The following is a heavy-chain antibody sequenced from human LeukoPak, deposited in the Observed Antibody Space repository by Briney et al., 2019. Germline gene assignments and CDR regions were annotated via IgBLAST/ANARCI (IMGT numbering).Heavy chain of an antibody. CDR3: ARAEGYYYDSSGYYLFDY. J-gene: IGHJ4*02. D-gene: IGHD3-22*01. CDR2: ISSSSSYI. Sequence: GGSLRLSCAASGFTFSSYSMNWVRQAPGKGLEWVSSISSSSSYIYYADSVKGRFTISRDNAKNSLYLQMNSLRAEDTAVYYCARAEGYYYDSSGYYLFDYWGQGTLVTVSS. CDR1: GFTFSSYS. V-gene: IGHV3-21*01.